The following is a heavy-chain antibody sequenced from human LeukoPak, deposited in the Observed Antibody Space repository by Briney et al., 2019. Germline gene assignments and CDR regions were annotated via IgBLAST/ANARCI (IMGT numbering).Heavy chain of an antibody. CDR1: GFIFSSYW. V-gene: IGHV3-23*01. Sequence: GGSLRLSCAASGFIFSSYWMHWVRQAPGRGLVWVSVISNSGGSTFYADSVKGRFTISRDNSKNTLYLQMNSLRAEDTAVYYCAKRASGSGTSLYYFDYWGQGTLVTVSS. CDR2: ISNSGGST. J-gene: IGHJ4*02. CDR3: AKRASGSGTSLYYFDY. D-gene: IGHD3-10*01.